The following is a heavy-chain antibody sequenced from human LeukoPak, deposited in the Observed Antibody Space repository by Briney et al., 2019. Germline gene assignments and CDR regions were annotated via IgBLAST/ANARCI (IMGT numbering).Heavy chain of an antibody. CDR1: GYTFTGYY. CDR2: INPNSGGT. V-gene: IGHV1-2*02. CDR3: ARDRYTMVRGVTHGRTNWFDP. D-gene: IGHD3-10*01. Sequence: ASVKVSCKASGYTFTGYYMHWVRQAPGQGLEWMGWINPNSGGTNYAQKFQGRVTMTRDTSIITAYMELTSLTSDDTAVYYCARDRYTMVRGVTHGRTNWFDPWGQGTLVTVSS. J-gene: IGHJ5*02.